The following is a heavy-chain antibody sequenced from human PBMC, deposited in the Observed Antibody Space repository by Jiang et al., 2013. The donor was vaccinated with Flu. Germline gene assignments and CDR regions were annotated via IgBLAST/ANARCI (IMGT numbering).Heavy chain of an antibody. CDR2: NIPIFGTT. J-gene: IGHJ4*02. CDR3: ARGTGYSYGPFDY. V-gene: IGHV1-69*06. CDR1: GGSFSSYA. Sequence: SGAEVKKPGSSVKVSCKSSGGSFSSYAMNWVRQAPGQGLEWMGGNIPIFGTTDYAQKFQGRVTITADKSTSTAYMELSSLRVEDTAIYYCARGTGYSYGPFDYWGQGTLVTVSS. D-gene: IGHD3/OR15-3a*01.